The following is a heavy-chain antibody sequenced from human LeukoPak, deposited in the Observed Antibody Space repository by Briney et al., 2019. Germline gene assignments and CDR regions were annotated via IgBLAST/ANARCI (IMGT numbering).Heavy chain of an antibody. D-gene: IGHD1/OR15-1a*01. V-gene: IGHV1-18*04. J-gene: IGHJ5*02. CDR3: ARVGSTEQNWFDP. CDR2: ISAYNGNT. CDR1: GYTFTSYY. Sequence: ASVKVSCKASGYTFTSYYMHWVRQAPGQGLEWMGWISAYNGNTNYAQKLQGRVTMTTDTSTSTAYMELRSLRSDDTAVYYCARVGSTEQNWFDPWGQGTLVTVSS.